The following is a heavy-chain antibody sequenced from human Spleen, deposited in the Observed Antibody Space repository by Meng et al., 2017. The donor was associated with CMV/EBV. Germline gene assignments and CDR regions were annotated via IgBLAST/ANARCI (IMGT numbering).Heavy chain of an antibody. CDR3: ARGPVGDIVAVPAATGFDY. J-gene: IGHJ4*02. CDR2: INHSGST. CDR1: GGTFSGYY. Sequence: GSLRLSCAVYGGTFSGYYWSWIRQPPGKGLEWIGEINHSGSTNYNQSLKSRVTISVDTSKNQFSLKLSSVTAADTAVYYCARGPVGDIVAVPAATGFDYWGQGTRVTVSS. V-gene: IGHV4-34*01. D-gene: IGHD2-2*01.